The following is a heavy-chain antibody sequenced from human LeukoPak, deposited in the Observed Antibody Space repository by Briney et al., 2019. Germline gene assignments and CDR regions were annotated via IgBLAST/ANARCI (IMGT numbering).Heavy chain of an antibody. CDR3: ARWNFGESESPFFYFYFGMDV. CDR2: ISSSGSTI. V-gene: IGHV3-48*03. J-gene: IGHJ6*02. Sequence: GGSLRLSCAASGFTFSSYEMNWVRQAPGKGLEWVSYISSSGSTIYYADSVKGRFTISRDNAKNSLYLQMNSLTAEDTAVYFCARWNFGESESPFFYFYFGMDVWGQGTTVTVSS. D-gene: IGHD3-10*01. CDR1: GFTFSSYE.